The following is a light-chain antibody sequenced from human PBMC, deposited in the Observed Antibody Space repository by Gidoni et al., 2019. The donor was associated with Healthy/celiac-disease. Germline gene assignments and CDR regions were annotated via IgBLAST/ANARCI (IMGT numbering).Light chain of an antibody. V-gene: IGKV3-20*01. CDR2: GAS. Sequence: VLPQSPCTLSLSPGERATISCRASKSVSSSYLAWYQQKPGQAPRLLISGASSRATGIPDRFSSSGAGTDFTRTISRLEPEDFAVYYCQQEGSSPPYTFGQGTKLEIK. CDR3: QQEGSSPPYT. CDR1: KSVSSSY. J-gene: IGKJ2*01.